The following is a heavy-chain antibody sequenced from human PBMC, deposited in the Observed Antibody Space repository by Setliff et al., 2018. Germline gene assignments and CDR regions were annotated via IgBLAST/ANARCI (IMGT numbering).Heavy chain of an antibody. CDR2: IRTKTDGGTA. D-gene: IGHD3-9*01. CDR1: DFIFNNAW. Sequence: LRLSCAASDFIFNNAWMNWVRQAPGKGLEWVGRIRTKTDGGTADYAAPVKGRFIISRDGSKNLVFLQMNSLKTEDTAVYYCATGLGQYFDYWGQGSLVTVSS. CDR3: ATGLGQYFDY. V-gene: IGHV3-15*07. J-gene: IGHJ4*02.